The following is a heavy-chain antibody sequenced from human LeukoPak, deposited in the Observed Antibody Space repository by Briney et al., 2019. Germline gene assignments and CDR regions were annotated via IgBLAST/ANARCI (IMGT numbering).Heavy chain of an antibody. J-gene: IGHJ6*02. V-gene: IGHV3-23*01. D-gene: IGHD2-15*01. CDR2: IRASGDRT. CDR1: GFTFSDYA. Sequence: GGSLRLSCAASGFTFSDYAMSWVRRAPGKGLEWVSTIRASGDRTYYADSVKGRFTISRDNSKNTLYLQMNSLRAEDTAVYYCAKFMVAADYYYYYGMDVWGQGTTVTVS. CDR3: AKFMVAADYYYYYGMDV.